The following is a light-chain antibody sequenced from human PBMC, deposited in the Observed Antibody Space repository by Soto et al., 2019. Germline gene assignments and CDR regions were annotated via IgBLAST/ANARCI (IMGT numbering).Light chain of an antibody. J-gene: IGKJ1*01. CDR1: QNIRTY. Sequence: GDRVTITCRASQNIRTYLSWYQQKPGKAPKLLIYETSHLQSGVPSRFSGSGSGTDFSLTITSLQPEDFATYYCQHYNSYSEAFGQGTKVELK. CDR3: QHYNSYSEA. CDR2: ETS. V-gene: IGKV1-39*01.